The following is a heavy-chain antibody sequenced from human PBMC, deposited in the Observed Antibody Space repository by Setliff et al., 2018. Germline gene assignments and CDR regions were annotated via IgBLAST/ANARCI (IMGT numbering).Heavy chain of an antibody. V-gene: IGHV3-66*01. D-gene: IGHD6-13*01. CDR1: GFTVSSNY. Sequence: GGSLRLSCAASGFTVSSNYMSWVRQAPGKGLEWVSVIYSGGSTYYADSVKGRFTISRDNSKNTLYLQMNSLRAEDTAVYYCAKDYRGAHSTNWYAPYYWGQGTLVTVS. J-gene: IGHJ4*02. CDR3: AKDYRGAHSTNWYAPYY. CDR2: IYSGGST.